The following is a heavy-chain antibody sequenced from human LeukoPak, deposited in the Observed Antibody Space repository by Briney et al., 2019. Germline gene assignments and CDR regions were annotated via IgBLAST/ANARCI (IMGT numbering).Heavy chain of an antibody. CDR2: ISPGDSET. V-gene: IGHV5-51*01. J-gene: IGHJ4*02. CDR3: ARSPKNSGYNSGLDCSDY. Sequence: GESLKISCKGSGYSFTNYWIGWVRQMPGKGLEWMGIISPGDSETRYNPSFQGQVTISADKSISTAYLQWSSLKASDTAIYYCARSPKNSGYNSGLDCSDYWGQGTLVTVSS. D-gene: IGHD6-19*01. CDR1: GYSFTNYW.